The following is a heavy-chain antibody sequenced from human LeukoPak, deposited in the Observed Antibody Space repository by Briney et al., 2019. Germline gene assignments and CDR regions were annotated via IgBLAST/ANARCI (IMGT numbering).Heavy chain of an antibody. CDR2: IRGGTGYI. D-gene: IGHD3-16*01. J-gene: IGHJ4*02. V-gene: IGHV3-21*01. CDR1: GFTFSTYS. CDR3: ARGGHQVDF. Sequence: GGSLRLSCAASGFTFSTYSMNWVRQAPGKGLEWVSSIRGGTGYIYYAGSVKGRFTISRDNAENSLYLQMNSLRAEDTAVYYCARGGHQVDFWGQGTLVTVSS.